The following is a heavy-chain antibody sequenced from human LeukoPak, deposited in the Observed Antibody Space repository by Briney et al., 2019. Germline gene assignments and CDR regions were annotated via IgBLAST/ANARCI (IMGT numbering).Heavy chain of an antibody. J-gene: IGHJ5*02. V-gene: IGHV6-1*01. D-gene: IGHD2-2*01. Sequence: SQTLSLTCAISGDSVSSNSAAWNWIRQSPSRGLEWLGRTYYRSKWYNDYAVSVKSRITINPDTSKNQFSLQLNSVTPEDTDVYYCARDLDCSSTSCYTSYNWFDPWGQGTLVTVSS. CDR3: ARDLDCSSTSCYTSYNWFDP. CDR2: TYYRSKWYN. CDR1: GDSVSSNSAA.